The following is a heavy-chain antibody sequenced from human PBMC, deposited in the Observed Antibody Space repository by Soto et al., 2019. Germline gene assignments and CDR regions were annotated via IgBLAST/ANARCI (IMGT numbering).Heavy chain of an antibody. CDR2: IIPIFGPA. Sequence: QVPLVQSGSEVKKPGSSVRVSCKASGGSVSNSAIRWLRQAPGQGLEWMGGIIPIFGPAIYARNFQGRFTISADESTGTTNIELNNVRPDDTTVYYCGRGSSITKVEYWGQGTLVTVAS. CDR3: GRGSSITKVEY. CDR1: GGSVSNSA. V-gene: IGHV1-69*01. J-gene: IGHJ4*02. D-gene: IGHD6-13*01.